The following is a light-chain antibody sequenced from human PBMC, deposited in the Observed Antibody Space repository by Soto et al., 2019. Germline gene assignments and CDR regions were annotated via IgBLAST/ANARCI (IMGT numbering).Light chain of an antibody. V-gene: IGKV3-11*01. Sequence: EIVLTQSPATQSLSPGERATLSCRASQSVSSYLAWYQQKPGQAPRLLIYDASNRATGIPARFSGSGSGTDFTLTISSLEPEDLAVYYCQQRDNWPPITFGQGTRLEIK. CDR1: QSVSSY. CDR2: DAS. CDR3: QQRDNWPPIT. J-gene: IGKJ5*01.